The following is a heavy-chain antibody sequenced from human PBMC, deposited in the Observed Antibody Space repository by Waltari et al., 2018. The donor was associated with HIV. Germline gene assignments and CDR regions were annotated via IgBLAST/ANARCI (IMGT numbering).Heavy chain of an antibody. CDR3: ARRYIVVVPAAINYGMDV. J-gene: IGHJ6*02. Sequence: QVQLVQSGAEVKKPGASVKVSCKASGYTFTSYDINWVRPATGQGLEWMGWMSLNSGNTGYAQKFQGRVTMTRNTSISTAYMGLSSLRSEDTAVYYCARRYIVVVPAAINYGMDVWGQGTTVTVAS. V-gene: IGHV1-8*01. CDR1: GYTFTSYD. CDR2: MSLNSGNT. D-gene: IGHD2-2*01.